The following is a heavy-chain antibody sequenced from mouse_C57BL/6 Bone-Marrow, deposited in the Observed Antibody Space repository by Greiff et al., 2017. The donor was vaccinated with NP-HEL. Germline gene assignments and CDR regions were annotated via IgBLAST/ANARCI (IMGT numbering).Heavy chain of an antibody. CDR1: GFTFSDYG. D-gene: IGHD1-1*01. CDR3: ARPLYYGSTFDY. J-gene: IGHJ2*01. Sequence: EVKLMESGGGLVKPGGSLKLSCAASGFTFSDYGMHWVRQAPEKGLEWVAYISSGSSTIYYADTVKGRFTISRDNAKNTLFLQMTSLRSEDTAMYYCARPLYYGSTFDYWGQGTTLTVSS. CDR2: ISSGSSTI. V-gene: IGHV5-17*01.